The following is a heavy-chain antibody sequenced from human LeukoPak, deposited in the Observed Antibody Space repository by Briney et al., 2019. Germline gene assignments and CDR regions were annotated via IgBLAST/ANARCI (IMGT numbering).Heavy chain of an antibody. CDR3: ARARDSSGYYYYDHMDV. CDR2: ISYSDSDI. D-gene: IGHD3-22*01. V-gene: IGHV3-11*04. Sequence: SYISYSDSDIYYADSVKGRFTISRDNAKNSLCLLMNSLRAEGTAVYYCARARDSSGYYYYDHMDVWGKGTTVTVSS. J-gene: IGHJ6*03.